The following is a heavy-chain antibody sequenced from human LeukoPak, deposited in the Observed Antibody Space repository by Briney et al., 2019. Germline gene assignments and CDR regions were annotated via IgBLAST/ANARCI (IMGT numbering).Heavy chain of an antibody. CDR2: VSSSGSTI. CDR1: GFTFSDYY. J-gene: IGHJ4*02. D-gene: IGHD1-7*01. Sequence: SGGSLRLSCAASGFTFSDYYMSWIRQGPGKGREGVSYVSSSGSTINYADSVKGRFTISRDNAKNSLYRQMNSLRAEDTAVYYCAREKGMGTTYFDYWGQGTLVTVSS. V-gene: IGHV3-11*01. CDR3: AREKGMGTTYFDY.